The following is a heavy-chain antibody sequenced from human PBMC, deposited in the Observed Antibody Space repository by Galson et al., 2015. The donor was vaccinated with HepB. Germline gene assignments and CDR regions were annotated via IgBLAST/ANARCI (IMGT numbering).Heavy chain of an antibody. J-gene: IGHJ4*02. CDR2: VSYDGSKT. D-gene: IGHD6-19*01. CDR3: ARDSGYSIGWYPGH. CDR1: GFSLSSYA. V-gene: IGHV3-30*04. Sequence: SLRLSCAASGFSLSSYAMHWVRQAPGKGLEWVAVVSYDGSKTYYADSVKGRFTIFKDNSKNTLYLQMSRLRAEDTAVYFCARDSGYSIGWYPGHWGQGTLVTVSS.